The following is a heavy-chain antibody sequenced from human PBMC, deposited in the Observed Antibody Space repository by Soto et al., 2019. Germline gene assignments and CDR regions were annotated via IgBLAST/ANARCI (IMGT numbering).Heavy chain of an antibody. Sequence: VQLVESGGGLVQPGGSLRLSCAASGFTVSSNYMSWVRQAPGKGLEWVSVIYSGGNTYYADSVKGRFTNSRHNSKNTLYLQMNSLRAEDTAVYYCARVETAPGIWGAFDIGGQGTMVTVSS. CDR2: IYSGGNT. CDR1: GFTVSSNY. CDR3: ARVETAPGIWGAFDI. D-gene: IGHD2-15*01. J-gene: IGHJ3*02. V-gene: IGHV3-53*04.